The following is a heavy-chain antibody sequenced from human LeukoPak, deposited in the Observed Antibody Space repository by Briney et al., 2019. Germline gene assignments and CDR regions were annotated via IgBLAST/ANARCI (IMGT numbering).Heavy chain of an antibody. CDR3: VREARGYHYTYFDY. J-gene: IGHJ4*02. D-gene: IGHD5-18*01. V-gene: IGHV3-13*01. CDR1: RFSHRWHH. Sequence: AGGAPRLSCTCSRFSHRWHHLHSGGPIPRQRLEGVAAVSSGFHAFFADSVQGRFTVSREDARNSLYLQMNSLRAGDTAVYYCVREARGYHYTYFDYWGQGTLVTVSS. CDR2: VSSGFHA.